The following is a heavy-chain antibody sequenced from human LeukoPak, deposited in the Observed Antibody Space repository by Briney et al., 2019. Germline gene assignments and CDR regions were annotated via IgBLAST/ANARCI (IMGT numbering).Heavy chain of an antibody. Sequence: SETLSLTCTASYGSISDYYWSWIRQPAGKGLEWIGRIYTSGSTNYNPSLKSRVTMSVDTSKKQFSLNLNSVTAADTAVYYCARGGYYTSRNAFDIWGQGTMVTVSS. CDR2: IYTSGST. D-gene: IGHD3-22*01. CDR1: YGSISDYY. CDR3: ARGGYYTSRNAFDI. J-gene: IGHJ3*02. V-gene: IGHV4-4*07.